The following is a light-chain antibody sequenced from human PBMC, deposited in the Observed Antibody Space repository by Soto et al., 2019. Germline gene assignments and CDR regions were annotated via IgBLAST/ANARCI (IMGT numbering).Light chain of an antibody. CDR3: AVWDQSLTGWV. CDR2: RDG. J-gene: IGLJ3*02. Sequence: QSVLTQPPSASGTPGQSLTISCSGSSSNIGSHFVYWYQHLPGTAPKLLIFRDGQRPSGVPARFFGSKSGTSAYLAITGLRSEDEADYYCAVWDQSLTGWVFGGGTKLTVL. CDR1: SSNIGSHF. V-gene: IGLV1-47*01.